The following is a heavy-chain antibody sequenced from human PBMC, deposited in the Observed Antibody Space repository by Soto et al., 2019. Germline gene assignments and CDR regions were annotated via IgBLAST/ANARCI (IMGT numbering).Heavy chain of an antibody. J-gene: IGHJ6*02. CDR3: AKAWIAGANGVVGEEWYYYYGMDV. CDR2: ISGSGGST. V-gene: IGHV3-23*01. D-gene: IGHD1-26*01. Sequence: GGSLRLSCAASGFTFSSYAMSWVRQAPGKGLEWVSAISGSGGSTYYADSVKGRFTISRDNSKNTLYLQMNSLRAEDTAVYYCAKAWIAGANGVVGEEWYYYYGMDVWGQGTTVTVSS. CDR1: GFTFSSYA.